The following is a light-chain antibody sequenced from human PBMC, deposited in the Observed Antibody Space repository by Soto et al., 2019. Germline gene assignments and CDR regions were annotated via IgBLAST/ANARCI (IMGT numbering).Light chain of an antibody. CDR2: YDD. J-gene: IGLJ2*01. CDR1: SSNIGNNA. Sequence: QSVLTQPPSVSEAPRQRVTISCSGSSSNIGNNAVNWYQQLPGKAPKLLIYYDDLLPSGVSDRFSGSMSGTSASLAISGLQSEDEADYYCAAWDASLNGQVFGGGTQLTVL. V-gene: IGLV1-36*01. CDR3: AAWDASLNGQV.